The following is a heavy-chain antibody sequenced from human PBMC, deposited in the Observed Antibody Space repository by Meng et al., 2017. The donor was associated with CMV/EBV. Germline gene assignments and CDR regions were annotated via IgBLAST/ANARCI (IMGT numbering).Heavy chain of an antibody. D-gene: IGHD3-3*01. CDR3: TTDPEPIFGVGPLFGF. V-gene: IGHV3-15*01. CDR1: GFAFSDAW. CDR2: IKSQGDGGTA. J-gene: IGHJ4*02. Sequence: GESLKISCAASGFAFSDAWLTWVRQAPGKGLEWVGRIKSQGDGGTADHAAAVKGRFTISRDDSKYTLYLQMNSLRTEDTAVYYCTTDPEPIFGVGPLFGFWGQGTLVTVSS.